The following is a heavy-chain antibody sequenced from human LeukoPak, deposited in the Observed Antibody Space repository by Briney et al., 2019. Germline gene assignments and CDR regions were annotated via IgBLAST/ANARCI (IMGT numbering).Heavy chain of an antibody. CDR2: IIPIFGTA. CDR3: ARDPPGVPAAAYYYYGMDV. J-gene: IGHJ6*04. Sequence: ASVKVSCKASGGTFTSYAISWVRQAPGQGLEWRGGIIPIFGTANYAQKFQGRVTITADESTSTAYMELSSLRSEDTAVYYCARDPPGVPAAAYYYYGMDVWGKGTTVTVSS. D-gene: IGHD2-2*01. V-gene: IGHV1-69*13. CDR1: GGTFTSYA.